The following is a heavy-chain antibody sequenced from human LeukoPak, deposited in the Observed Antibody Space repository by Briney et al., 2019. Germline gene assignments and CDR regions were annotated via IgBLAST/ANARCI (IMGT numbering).Heavy chain of an antibody. CDR3: ARARSDEDGYNYYFDY. J-gene: IGHJ4*02. CDR1: GYTFTSYY. V-gene: IGHV1-46*01. Sequence: ASVKVSCKASGYTFTSYYMHWVRQAPGQGLERMGIINPSGGSTSYAQKFQGRVTMTRDTSTSTVYMELSSLRSEDTAVYYCARARSDEDGYNYYFDYWGQGTLVTVSS. D-gene: IGHD5-24*01. CDR2: INPSGGST.